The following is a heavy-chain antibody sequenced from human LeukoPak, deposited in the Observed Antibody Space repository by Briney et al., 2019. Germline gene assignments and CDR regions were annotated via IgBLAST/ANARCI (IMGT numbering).Heavy chain of an antibody. V-gene: IGHV1-18*04. CDR2: ISAYNGNT. D-gene: IGHD5-12*01. Sequence: GASVKVSCKASGYTFTGYYMHWVRQAPGQGLEWMGWISAYNGNTNYAQKLQGRVTMTTDTSTSTAYMELRSLRSDDTAVYYCARSRSGRSMDVWGQGTTVTVSS. CDR1: GYTFTGYY. J-gene: IGHJ6*02. CDR3: ARSRSGRSMDV.